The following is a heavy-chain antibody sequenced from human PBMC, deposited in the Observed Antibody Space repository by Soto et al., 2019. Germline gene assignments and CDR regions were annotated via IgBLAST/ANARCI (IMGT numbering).Heavy chain of an antibody. Sequence: PSETLSLTCTVSGGSISSSSYYWGWIRQPPGKGLEWIGSIYYSGSTYYNPSLKSRVTIYVDTSKNQFSLKLSSVTAADTAVYYCARHGSVLEVGATFGYDYWGQGTLVTVSS. CDR3: ARHGSVLEVGATFGYDY. D-gene: IGHD1-26*01. V-gene: IGHV4-39*01. CDR2: IYYSGST. J-gene: IGHJ4*02. CDR1: GGSISSSSYY.